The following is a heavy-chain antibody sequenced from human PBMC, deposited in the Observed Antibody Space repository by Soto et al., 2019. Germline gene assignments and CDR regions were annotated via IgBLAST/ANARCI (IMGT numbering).Heavy chain of an antibody. CDR2: ISAYNGNT. CDR1: GYTFTSYG. V-gene: IGHV1-18*01. J-gene: IGHJ3*02. Sequence: GASVKVSCKASGYTFTSYGISWVRQAPGQGLEWMGWISAYNGNTNYAQKLQGRVTMTTDTSTSTAYMELRSLRSDDTAVYYCARDYDSSGYDAFDIWGQGTMVTVSS. CDR3: ARDYDSSGYDAFDI. D-gene: IGHD3-22*01.